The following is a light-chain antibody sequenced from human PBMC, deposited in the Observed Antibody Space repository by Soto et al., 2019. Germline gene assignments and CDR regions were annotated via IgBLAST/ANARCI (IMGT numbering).Light chain of an antibody. J-gene: IGKJ3*01. CDR3: PQYGSSPFP. Sequence: EIVLTQSPGTLSLSPGERATLSCRASQSVSSSYLAWYQQKPGQAPRLLIYGASSRATGIPDRFSGSGSGTDLPLTISRLEPENFAVYLCPQYGSSPFPFGPGTKVDIK. V-gene: IGKV3-20*01. CDR2: GAS. CDR1: QSVSSSY.